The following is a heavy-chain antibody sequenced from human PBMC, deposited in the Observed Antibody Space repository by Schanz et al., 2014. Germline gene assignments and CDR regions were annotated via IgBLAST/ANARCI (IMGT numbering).Heavy chain of an antibody. Sequence: QVLLVQSGAEVKKPGSSVNISCKASGGTFTSYTLGWGRQAPGQGLEWMGRIVPVVGVTVYAQKFQGRVTFTADKSTATVYMELSRLRGDDTAVYFCADYGSGTYFDLWGQGTLVTVSS. J-gene: IGHJ4*02. V-gene: IGHV1-69*02. CDR3: ADYGSGTYFDL. CDR2: IVPVVGVT. D-gene: IGHD3-16*01. CDR1: GGTFTSYT.